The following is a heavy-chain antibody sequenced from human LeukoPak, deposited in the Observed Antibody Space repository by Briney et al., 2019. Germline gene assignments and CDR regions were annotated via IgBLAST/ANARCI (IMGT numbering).Heavy chain of an antibody. CDR2: IIPIFGTS. CDR3: VRDNGSGSFWVY. V-gene: IGHV1-69*13. CDR1: GGTFSSYA. D-gene: IGHD3-10*01. J-gene: IGHJ4*02. Sequence: SVKVSCKASGGTFSSYAINWVRQAPGQGLEWMGGIIPIFGTSNYAQKFQGRVTITADESTSTAYMELSRLRSDDTAVYYCVRDNGSGSFWVYWGQGTLVTVSS.